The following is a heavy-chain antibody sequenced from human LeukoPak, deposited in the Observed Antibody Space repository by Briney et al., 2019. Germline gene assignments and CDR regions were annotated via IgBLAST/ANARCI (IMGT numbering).Heavy chain of an antibody. J-gene: IGHJ3*02. V-gene: IGHV3-33*06. Sequence: PGGSLRLSCAASGFTFSSYGMHWVRQAPSKGLEWVAVIWYDESNKYYADSVKGRFTISRDNSKNTLYLQMNSLRAEDTAVYYCAKGGYCSGGSCYRDAFDIWGQGTMVTVSS. CDR1: GFTFSSYG. CDR3: AKGGYCSGGSCYRDAFDI. CDR2: IWYDESNK. D-gene: IGHD2-15*01.